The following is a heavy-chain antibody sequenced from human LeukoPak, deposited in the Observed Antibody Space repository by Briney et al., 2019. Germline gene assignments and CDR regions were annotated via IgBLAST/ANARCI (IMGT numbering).Heavy chain of an antibody. V-gene: IGHV4-34*01. Sequence: SETLSLTCAVYGGSFSGYYWSWIRQPPGKGLEWIGEIYHSGSTNYNPSLKSRVTISVDKSKNQFSLKLSSVTAADTAVYYCASRYCSGGSCERDYWGQGTLVTVSS. CDR2: IYHSGST. D-gene: IGHD2-15*01. CDR3: ASRYCSGGSCERDY. CDR1: GGSFSGYY. J-gene: IGHJ4*02.